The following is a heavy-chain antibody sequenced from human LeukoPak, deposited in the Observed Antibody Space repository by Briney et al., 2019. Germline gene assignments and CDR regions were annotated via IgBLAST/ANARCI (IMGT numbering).Heavy chain of an antibody. CDR2: IYYSGST. J-gene: IGHJ5*02. V-gene: IGHV4-61*08. CDR1: GGSISRGGYY. D-gene: IGHD3-10*01. CDR3: ARAAPGGWFDP. Sequence: SETLSLTCAVSGGSISRGGYYWSWIRQPPGKGLEWIGYIYYSGSTNYNPSLKSRVTISVDTSKNQFSLKLSSVTAADTAVYYCARAAPGGWFDPWGQGTLVTVSS.